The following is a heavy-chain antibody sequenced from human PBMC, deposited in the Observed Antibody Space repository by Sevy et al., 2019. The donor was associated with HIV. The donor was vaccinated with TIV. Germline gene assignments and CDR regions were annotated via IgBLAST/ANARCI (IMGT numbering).Heavy chain of an antibody. CDR1: GDSISNYF. J-gene: IGHJ5*02. CDR3: ARDYYDNRPRGFDP. D-gene: IGHD3-22*01. V-gene: IGHV4-59*01. CDR2: IYYSGST. Sequence: SETLSLTCTVSGDSISNYFWSWIRQPPGKELEGIGYIYYSGSTNYNPSLKSRVTISVDTSKNQFSLRLNSVTTADTAVYYCARDYYDNRPRGFDPWGQGTLVTVSS.